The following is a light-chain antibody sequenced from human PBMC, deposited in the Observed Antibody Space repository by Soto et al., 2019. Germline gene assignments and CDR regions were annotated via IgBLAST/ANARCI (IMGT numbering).Light chain of an antibody. CDR1: ASDVGDYNY. V-gene: IGLV2-11*01. J-gene: IGLJ1*01. Sequence: QSALTQPRSVSGSPEQSVTISCTGSASDVGDYNYVSWYQRHPGQAPQLVIYDVNKRPSGVPDRFSGSKSGNAASLTISCLKAEDEADYYCCSFAGSHTLYVFGTGTKLTVL. CDR2: DVN. CDR3: CSFAGSHTLYV.